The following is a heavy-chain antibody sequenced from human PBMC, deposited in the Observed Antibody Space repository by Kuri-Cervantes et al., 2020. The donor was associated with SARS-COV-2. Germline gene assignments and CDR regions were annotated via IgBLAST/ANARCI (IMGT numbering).Heavy chain of an antibody. Sequence: ETLSLTCAASGFTVNSYYINWVRQAPGKGLEWVSVIFTDDKTYYADSVKDRVNMSRDNFRNTVFLQINSLRADDTAVYYCARGNVAVAGDAFDVWGHGTMVTVSS. CDR3: ARGNVAVAGDAFDV. J-gene: IGHJ3*01. V-gene: IGHV3-66*01. CDR2: IFTDDKT. D-gene: IGHD6-19*01. CDR1: GFTVNSYY.